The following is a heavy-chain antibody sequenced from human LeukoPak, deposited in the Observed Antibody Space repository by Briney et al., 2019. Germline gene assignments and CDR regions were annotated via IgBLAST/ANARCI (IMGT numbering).Heavy chain of an antibody. V-gene: IGHV4-30-2*01. J-gene: IGHJ6*02. D-gene: IGHD1-7*01. Sequence: SQTLSLTCAVSGGTISSGGDSWNWIRQPPGKGLEWIGEINHSGSTNYNPSLKSRVTISVDTSKNQFSLKLSSVTAADTAVYYCARKTGTTLRRTPKGMDVWGQGTTVTVSS. CDR3: ARKTGTTLRRTPKGMDV. CDR2: INHSGST. CDR1: GGTISSGGDS.